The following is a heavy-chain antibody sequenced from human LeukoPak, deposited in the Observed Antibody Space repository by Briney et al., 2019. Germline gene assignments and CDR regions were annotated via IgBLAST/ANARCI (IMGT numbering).Heavy chain of an antibody. Sequence: SQTLPRTCAISGDSVSSNSAAWNWIRQSPSRGLKWLGRTYYRSKWYNDYAVSMKSRITINPDTSKNQFSLQLNSVTPEDTAVYYCARGGCSGGSCYFDYWGQGTLVTVSS. J-gene: IGHJ4*02. CDR1: GDSVSSNSAA. CDR3: ARGGCSGGSCYFDY. CDR2: TYYRSKWYN. D-gene: IGHD2-15*01. V-gene: IGHV6-1*01.